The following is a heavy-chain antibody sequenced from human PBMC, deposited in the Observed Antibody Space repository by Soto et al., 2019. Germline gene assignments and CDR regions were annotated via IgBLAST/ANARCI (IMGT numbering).Heavy chain of an antibody. J-gene: IGHJ6*02. CDR2: ISTSGSSR. V-gene: IGHV3-48*03. CDR3: ARAPANYYYYGLDV. Sequence: GGSLRLSCAASGFTFSSYEMNWVRQAPGTGLEWVSYISTSGSSRSYADSVKGRFTISRGNAENSLYLQMNSLRVDDTGVDYCARAPANYYYYGLDVWGQGTTVTVSS. CDR1: GFTFSSYE.